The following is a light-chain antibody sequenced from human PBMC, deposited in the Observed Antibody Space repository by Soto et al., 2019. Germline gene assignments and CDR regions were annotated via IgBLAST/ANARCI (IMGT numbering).Light chain of an antibody. CDR3: AAWDDSLSGYV. V-gene: IGLV1-47*02. J-gene: IGLJ1*01. CDR2: SSD. CDR1: SSNIGTNY. Sequence: QLVLTQPPSASGTPGQRITLSCSGSSSNIGTNYVYWYQQFPGTAPKLLIYSSDQRPSGVPDRFSGSKSGTSASLAISGLRSEDEADHYCAAWDDSLSGYVFGTGTKLTVL.